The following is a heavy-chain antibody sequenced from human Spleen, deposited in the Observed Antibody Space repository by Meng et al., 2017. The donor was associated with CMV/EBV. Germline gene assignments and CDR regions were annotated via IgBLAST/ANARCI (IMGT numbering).Heavy chain of an antibody. D-gene: IGHD5-18*01. Sequence: KASGSIFNIYYMHWMRQAPGQGLEWMGWINPNSGDTNYAQKFQGRVTMTRDTSISTAYMELSRLRSDDTAVYYCASGYNYGTSKFDYWGQGTLVTVSS. V-gene: IGHV1-2*02. CDR2: INPNSGDT. CDR3: ASGYNYGTSKFDY. CDR1: GSIFNIYY. J-gene: IGHJ4*02.